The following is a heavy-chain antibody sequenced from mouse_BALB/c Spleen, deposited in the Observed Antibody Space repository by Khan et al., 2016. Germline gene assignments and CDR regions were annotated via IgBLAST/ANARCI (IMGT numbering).Heavy chain of an antibody. CDR3: ARLTGPFDY. CDR2: ISNGGGTT. CDR1: GSTFSSYT. D-gene: IGHD4-1*01. V-gene: IGHV5-12-2*01. J-gene: IGHJ2*01. Sequence: EVELVESGGGLVQPGGSLKLSCAASGSTFSSYTMSWVRQTPEKRLEWVAYISNGGGTTYYPDTVKGRFTISRDNAKNTLYLQMSSLKSEDTAMYYCARLTGPFDYWGQGTTLTVSS.